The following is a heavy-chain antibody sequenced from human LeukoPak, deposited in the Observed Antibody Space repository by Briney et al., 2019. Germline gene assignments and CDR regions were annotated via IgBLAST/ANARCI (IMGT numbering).Heavy chain of an antibody. V-gene: IGHV3-48*04. Sequence: GGSLRLSCAAAGFTFSSYPLHWVRQAPGKVPEWVSYIDARSGITYYADSVQGRFTISRDNAKNSLYLQMNSLRVEDTAVYYCARGSYGDYEYWGQGILVTVSS. CDR1: GFTFSSYP. J-gene: IGHJ4*02. CDR3: ARGSYGDYEY. D-gene: IGHD4-17*01. CDR2: IDARSGIT.